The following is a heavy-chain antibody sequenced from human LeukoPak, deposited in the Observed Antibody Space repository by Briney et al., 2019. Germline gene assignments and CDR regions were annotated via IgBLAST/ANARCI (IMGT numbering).Heavy chain of an antibody. CDR2: ISFDGSNK. Sequence: GGSLRLSCAASGFTFSSYGMHWVRQAPGKGLEWVAVISFDGSNKYYADSVKGRFTISRDNSKNTLYLQMNSLRAEDTAVYYCAPGGDYTFFDYWGQGTLVTVSS. D-gene: IGHD4-17*01. CDR1: GFTFSSYG. J-gene: IGHJ4*02. V-gene: IGHV3-30*03. CDR3: APGGDYTFFDY.